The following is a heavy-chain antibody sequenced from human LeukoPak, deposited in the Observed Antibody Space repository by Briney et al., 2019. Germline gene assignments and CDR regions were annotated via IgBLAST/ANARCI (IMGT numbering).Heavy chain of an antibody. V-gene: IGHV4-4*02. CDR2: IYHSGST. CDR1: GGSISSSNW. CDR3: ARGYSSSWTRSLDY. J-gene: IGHJ4*02. Sequence: SETLSLTCAVSGGSISSSNWWSWVRQPPGKGLEWIGEIYHSGSTNYNPSLKSRVTISVDKSKNQFSLKLSSVTAADTAVYYCARGYSSSWTRSLDYWGQGTLVTVPS. D-gene: IGHD6-13*01.